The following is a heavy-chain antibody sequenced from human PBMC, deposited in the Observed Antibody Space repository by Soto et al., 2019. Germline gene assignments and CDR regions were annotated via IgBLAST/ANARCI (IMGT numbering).Heavy chain of an antibody. J-gene: IGHJ4*02. Sequence: GGSLRLSCAASGFTFSSYWMSWVRQAPGKGLEWVANIKQDGSEKYYVDSVKGRFTISRDNAKNSLYLQMNSLRAEDTAVYYCAREWGPRAVAGKIPNFDYWGQGTLVTVSS. V-gene: IGHV3-7*01. D-gene: IGHD6-19*01. CDR2: IKQDGSEK. CDR1: GFTFSSYW. CDR3: AREWGPRAVAGKIPNFDY.